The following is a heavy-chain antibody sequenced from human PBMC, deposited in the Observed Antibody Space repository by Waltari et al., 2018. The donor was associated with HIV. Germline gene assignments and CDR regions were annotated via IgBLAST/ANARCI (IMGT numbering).Heavy chain of an antibody. Sequence: VQLQESGPGLVKPSETLSLTCSVSGGSITTYFWNWIRQPPGKGLEWIGYIYYSGNANYNPSLKSRVSMSLDTSRNQFSLKLTSVTAADAAVYYCARGGTFDSAGHYLFVSWGQGTLVTVSS. D-gene: IGHD3-22*01. CDR3: ARGGTFDSAGHYLFVS. V-gene: IGHV4-59*01. CDR2: IYYSGNA. J-gene: IGHJ4*02. CDR1: GGSITTYF.